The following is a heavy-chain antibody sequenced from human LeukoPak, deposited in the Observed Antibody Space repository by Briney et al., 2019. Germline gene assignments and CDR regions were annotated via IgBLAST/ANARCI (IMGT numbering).Heavy chain of an antibody. CDR2: ITGTGGVT. CDR1: GFTCSSYA. CDR3: AKEVSGSGSYYGGNDY. D-gene: IGHD3-10*01. V-gene: IGHV3-23*01. J-gene: IGHJ4*02. Sequence: GGSLRLSCAASGFTCSSYAMGWVRQAPGKGPEWLSTITGTGGVTYYADSVKGRFTISRDSSKTTLYLQMNSLRAEDTAVYYCAKEVSGSGSYYGGNDYWGQGTLVIVSS.